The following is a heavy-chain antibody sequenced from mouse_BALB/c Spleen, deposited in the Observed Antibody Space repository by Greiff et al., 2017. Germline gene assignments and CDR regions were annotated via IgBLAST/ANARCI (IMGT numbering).Heavy chain of an antibody. Sequence: QVQLQQSGAELAKPGASVKMSCKASGYTFTSYWMHWVKQRPGQGLEWIGYINPSTGYTEYNQKFKDKATLTADKSSSTAYMQLSSLTSEDSAVDYCARSDGYYGYAMDYWGQGTSVTVSS. J-gene: IGHJ4*01. CDR3: ARSDGYYGYAMDY. CDR2: INPSTGYT. D-gene: IGHD2-3*01. V-gene: IGHV1-7*01. CDR1: GYTFTSYW.